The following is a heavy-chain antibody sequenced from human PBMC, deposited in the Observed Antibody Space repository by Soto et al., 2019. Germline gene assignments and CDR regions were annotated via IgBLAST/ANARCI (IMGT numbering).Heavy chain of an antibody. CDR1: GFTFSSYW. J-gene: IGHJ4*02. V-gene: IGHV3-74*01. CDR3: ARQWTNYDILTGYLQYYFDY. D-gene: IGHD3-9*01. Sequence: GGSLRLSCAASGFTFSSYWMHWVRQAPGKGLVWVSRINSDGSSTSYADSVKGRFTISRDNAKNTLYLQMNSLRAEDTAVYYCARQWTNYDILTGYLQYYFDYWGQGTLVTVS. CDR2: INSDGSST.